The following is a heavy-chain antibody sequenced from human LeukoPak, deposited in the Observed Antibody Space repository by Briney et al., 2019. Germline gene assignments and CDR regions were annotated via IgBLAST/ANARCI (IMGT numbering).Heavy chain of an antibody. CDR3: ARGGDNSGYYCDH. CDR1: GFSFHHSE. J-gene: IGHJ4*02. V-gene: IGHV3-48*03. CDR2: ISTTGYTI. Sequence: GGSLRLSCAASGFSFHHSEMHWVRQAPGKGLEWVSYISTTGYTIYYADSVKGRFTISRDNAKNSLFLQMNRLRVEDTAVYFCARGGDNSGYYCDHWGQGTLVTVSS. D-gene: IGHD6-19*01.